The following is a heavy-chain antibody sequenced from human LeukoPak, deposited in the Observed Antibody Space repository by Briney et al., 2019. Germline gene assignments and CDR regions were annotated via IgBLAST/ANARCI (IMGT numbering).Heavy chain of an antibody. CDR1: AFTFSSYA. Sequence: GRSLRLSCPASAFTFSSYAMHWVRQDPGKGMEWLAVISYDGRNKYYADSVKGRFTISRDNSKNTLYLQMNSLRAEDTAVYYCARDLRGYCSSTSCYVPDYWGQGTLVTVSS. J-gene: IGHJ4*02. CDR3: ARDLRGYCSSTSCYVPDY. CDR2: ISYDGRNK. V-gene: IGHV3-30*04. D-gene: IGHD2-2*01.